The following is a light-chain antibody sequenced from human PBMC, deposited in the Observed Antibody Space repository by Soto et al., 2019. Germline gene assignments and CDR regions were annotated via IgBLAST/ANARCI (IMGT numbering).Light chain of an antibody. CDR3: CSYAGSYTFAKNV. J-gene: IGLJ1*01. CDR1: SSDVGIYDY. V-gene: IGLV2-11*01. CDR2: YVN. Sequence: QSALTQPRSVSGSLGQSVTISCTGTSSDVGIYDYVSWYQQHPGKAPKLILYYVNKRPSGVPDRFSGSKSGNMASLTISGLQAEDEAHYYCCSYAGSYTFAKNVFGTGTKVTVL.